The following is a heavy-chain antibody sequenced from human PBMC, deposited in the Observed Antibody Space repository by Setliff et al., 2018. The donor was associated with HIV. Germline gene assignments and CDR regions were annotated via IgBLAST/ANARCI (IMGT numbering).Heavy chain of an antibody. CDR3: ARGGTSSNWFDP. CDR2: IYLGETT. V-gene: IGHV4-59*11. Sequence: SETLSLTCTVSSGYMSGHFWTWIRQTPGEGLEWIGNIYLGETTNYNPSLKSRVTISLDTSKNQFSLKLTSLSAADTAVYYCARGGTSSNWFDPWGQGTLVTVSS. CDR1: SGYMSGHF. D-gene: IGHD2-2*01. J-gene: IGHJ5*02.